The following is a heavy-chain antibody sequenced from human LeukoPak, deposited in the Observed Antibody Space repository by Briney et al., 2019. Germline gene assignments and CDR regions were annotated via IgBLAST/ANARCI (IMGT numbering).Heavy chain of an antibody. D-gene: IGHD3-16*02. V-gene: IGHV4-59*01. CDR2: IYYSGST. J-gene: IGHJ5*02. CDR3: ARDPGYDYVWGSYRSPRWWFDP. Sequence: SETLSLTCTVSGGSISTYYWSWIRQPPGKGLEWIGYIYYSGSTNYNPSLKSRVTILVDTSKNQFSLRLSSVTAADTAVYYCARDPGYDYVWGSYRSPRWWFDPWGQGTLVTVSS. CDR1: GGSISTYY.